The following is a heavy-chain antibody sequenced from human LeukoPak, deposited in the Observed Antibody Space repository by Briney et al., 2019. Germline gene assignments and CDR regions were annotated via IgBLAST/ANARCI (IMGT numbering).Heavy chain of an antibody. D-gene: IGHD6-19*01. CDR1: GFTFSSYA. CDR2: ISGSGGST. V-gene: IGHV3-23*01. Sequence: GGSLRLSCAASGFTFSSYAMCWVRQAPGKGLEWVSAISGSGGSTYYADSVKGRFTISRDNSKNTLYLQMNSLRAEDTAVYYCAKDESSGWYPSFDYWGQGTLVTVSS. J-gene: IGHJ4*02. CDR3: AKDESSGWYPSFDY.